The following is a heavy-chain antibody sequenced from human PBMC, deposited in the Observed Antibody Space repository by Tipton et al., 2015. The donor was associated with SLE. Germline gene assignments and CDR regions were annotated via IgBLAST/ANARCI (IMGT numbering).Heavy chain of an antibody. D-gene: IGHD4-23*01. CDR1: GVSITSGGYY. V-gene: IGHV4-31*03. Sequence: TLSLTCNVSGVSITSGGYYWSWIRQRPGTGPEWIGTVYYNVRTYYNPSLKSRMTMSLETSKNQLSLNPSSMTAADTAVYFCARAGGNSLALHVWGQGTMVTVSS. CDR3: ARAGGNSLALHV. J-gene: IGHJ3*01. CDR2: VYYNVRT.